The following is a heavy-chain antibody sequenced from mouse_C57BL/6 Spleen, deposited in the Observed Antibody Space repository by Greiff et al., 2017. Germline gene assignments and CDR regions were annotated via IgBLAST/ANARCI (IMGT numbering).Heavy chain of an antibody. J-gene: IGHJ2*01. V-gene: IGHV5-4*01. CDR3: ARIYGSSPSYYFDY. CDR1: GFTFSSYA. CDR2: ISDGGSYT. D-gene: IGHD1-1*01. Sequence: EVQLVESGGGLVKPGGSLKLSCAASGFTFSSYAMSWVRQTPEKRLEWVATISDGGSYTYYPDNVKGRFTISRDNAKNNLYLQMSHLKSEDTAMYYCARIYGSSPSYYFDYWGQGTTLTVSS.